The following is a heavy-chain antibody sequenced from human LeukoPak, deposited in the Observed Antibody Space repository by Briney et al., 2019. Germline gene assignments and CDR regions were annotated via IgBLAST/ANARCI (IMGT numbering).Heavy chain of an antibody. D-gene: IGHD5-18*01. CDR2: MNPNSGNT. Sequence: ASVKVSCKASGYTFTSYDINWVRQATGQGLEWMGWMNPNSGNTGYAQKFQGRVTITRDTSASTAYMELSSLRSEDTAVYYCASLYSYGGFYAFDIWGQGTMVTVSS. J-gene: IGHJ3*02. CDR1: GYTFTSYD. V-gene: IGHV1-8*01. CDR3: ASLYSYGGFYAFDI.